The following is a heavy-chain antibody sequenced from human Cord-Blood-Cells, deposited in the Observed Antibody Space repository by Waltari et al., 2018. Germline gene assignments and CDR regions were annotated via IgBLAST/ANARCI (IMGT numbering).Heavy chain of an antibody. CDR1: GFTFVSYS. CDR2: ISSSSSYI. CDR3: ARGGGDDAFDI. J-gene: IGHJ3*02. Sequence: EVQLVESGGGLVKPGGSLRLSCAASGFTFVSYSMNWVRQAPGKGLEWVSSISSSSSYINYADSVKGQFTISRDNAKNSLYLQMNSLRAEDTAVYYCARGGGDDAFDIWGQGTMVTDSS. D-gene: IGHD3-16*01. V-gene: IGHV3-21*01.